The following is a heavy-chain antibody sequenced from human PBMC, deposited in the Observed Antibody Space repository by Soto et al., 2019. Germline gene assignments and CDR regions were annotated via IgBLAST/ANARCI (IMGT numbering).Heavy chain of an antibody. CDR3: AKDVTVDIVNTPGY. CDR2: ISYDGSNK. Sequence: QVQLVESGGGVVQPGRSLRLSCVASGFTFSSYAIHWVRQAPGKGREWGAVISYDGSNKFYADSVKGRFTISRDNSKNTLYLHMNSLNTEDTAVYYCAKDVTVDIVNTPGYWGQGTLVTVSS. J-gene: IGHJ4*02. V-gene: IGHV3-30*18. D-gene: IGHD2-2*03. CDR1: GFTFSSYA.